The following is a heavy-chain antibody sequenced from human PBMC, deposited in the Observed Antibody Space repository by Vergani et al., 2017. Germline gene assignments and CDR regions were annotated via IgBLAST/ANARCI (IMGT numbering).Heavy chain of an antibody. Sequence: EVQLVQSGAEVKKPGESLKISCQGSGYSITNYWIAWVRQTPGKGLEWMGIIYAGDSDVRYSPAFQGQVTMSVDKSLSTAYLQWSSLKASDTATYYCAKTHDFSSLYSSYNWFGPWGQGTQVAVSS. V-gene: IGHV5-51*03. J-gene: IGHJ5*02. CDR3: AKTHDFSSLYSSYNWFGP. CDR2: IYAGDSDV. CDR1: GYSITNYW. D-gene: IGHD3-3*01.